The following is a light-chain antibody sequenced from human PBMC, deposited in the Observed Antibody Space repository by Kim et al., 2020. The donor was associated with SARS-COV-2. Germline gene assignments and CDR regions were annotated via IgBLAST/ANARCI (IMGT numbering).Light chain of an antibody. CDR1: RIGSKS. CDR2: YDS. J-gene: IGLJ1*01. Sequence: SYELTQPPSVSVAPGETARLTCGGNRIGSKSVHWYQQKPGQAPVLVIYYDSDRPSGIPERFSGSNSGNTATLTISSVDAGDEADYYCQVWDTDNDHYVFATGTKVTVL. V-gene: IGLV3-21*04. CDR3: QVWDTDNDHYV.